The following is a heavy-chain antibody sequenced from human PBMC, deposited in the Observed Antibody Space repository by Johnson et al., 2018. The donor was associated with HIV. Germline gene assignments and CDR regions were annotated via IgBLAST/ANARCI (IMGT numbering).Heavy chain of an antibody. CDR3: GKDDLGWELSHDDAFDI. D-gene: IGHD1-26*01. J-gene: IGHJ3*02. V-gene: IGHV3-25*04. Sequence: NCVRQAPGNGLELVGQVNPNGGNTYLIDSGKDRFNTSRDNSKNTLYLQMNSLRAEDTAVYYCGKDDLGWELSHDDAFDIWGQGTMVIVSS. CDR2: VNPNGGNT.